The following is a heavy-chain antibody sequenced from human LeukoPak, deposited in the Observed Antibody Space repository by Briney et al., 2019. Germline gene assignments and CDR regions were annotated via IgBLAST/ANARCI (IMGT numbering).Heavy chain of an antibody. V-gene: IGHV3-74*01. CDR3: ASALTTVTPHFHY. D-gene: IGHD4-17*01. Sequence: GGSLRLSCAASGFTFSDYWMHWVRQAPGKGLVCVSRIDTDGSSATYADSVRGRFTISRDNAKNTVYLQMNSLRVEDTGVYYCASALTTVTPHFHYWGQGTLVTVSS. CDR2: IDTDGSSA. CDR1: GFTFSDYW. J-gene: IGHJ4*02.